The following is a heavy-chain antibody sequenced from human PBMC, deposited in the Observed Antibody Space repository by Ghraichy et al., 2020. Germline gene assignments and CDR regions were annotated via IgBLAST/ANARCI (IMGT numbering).Heavy chain of an antibody. D-gene: IGHD3-22*01. V-gene: IGHV3-21*01. J-gene: IGHJ3*02. CDR2: ISSSSSYI. CDR1: GFTFSSYS. Sequence: GGSLRLSCAASGFTFSSYSMNWVRQAPGKGLEWVSSISSSSSYIYYADSVKGRFTISRDNAKNSLYLQMNSLRAEDTAVYYCARDHFPSYDSSGIDAFDIWGQGTMVTVSS. CDR3: ARDHFPSYDSSGIDAFDI.